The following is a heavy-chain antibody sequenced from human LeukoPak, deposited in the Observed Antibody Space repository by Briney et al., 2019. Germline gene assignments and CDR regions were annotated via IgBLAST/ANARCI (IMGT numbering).Heavy chain of an antibody. D-gene: IGHD3-22*01. J-gene: IGHJ4*02. CDR1: GFTFSSYA. Sequence: PGGSLRLSCAASGFTFSSYAMSWVRQAPGKGLEWVSDISGSGGSTYYADSVKGRFTISRDNSKNTLYLQMNSLRAEDTAVYYCAKNQYYYDSAADYWGQGTLVTVSS. CDR2: ISGSGGST. CDR3: AKNQYYYDSAADY. V-gene: IGHV3-23*01.